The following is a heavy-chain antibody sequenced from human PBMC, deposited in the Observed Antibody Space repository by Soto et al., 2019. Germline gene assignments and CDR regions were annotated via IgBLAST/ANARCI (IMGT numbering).Heavy chain of an antibody. V-gene: IGHV4-39*01. D-gene: IGHD6-6*01. CDR2: IHYTGGT. Sequence: QLQLQESGPGLVKPSETLSLTCTDSGDSISRSRYYWGWIRQPPGKGLEWIASIHYTGGTYYNPSLRSRVTISVDTSKTQFSLTVSSVTAADTAVYYCDRHLYSTSPDVWGQGTSVTVSS. J-gene: IGHJ6*02. CDR3: DRHLYSTSPDV. CDR1: GDSISRSRYY.